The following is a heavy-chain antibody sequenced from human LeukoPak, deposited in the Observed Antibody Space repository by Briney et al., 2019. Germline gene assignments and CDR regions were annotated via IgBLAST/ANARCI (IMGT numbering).Heavy chain of an antibody. CDR1: GVSFSGYY. V-gene: IGHV4-34*01. D-gene: IGHD6-6*01. Sequence: SETLSLTCAVYGVSFSGYYWSWIRQPPGKGLEWIGEINHSGSTNYNPSLKSRVTISVDTSKNQFSLKLSSVTAADTAVYYCARESSNYYMDVWGKGTTVTVSS. CDR2: INHSGST. J-gene: IGHJ6*03. CDR3: ARESSNYYMDV.